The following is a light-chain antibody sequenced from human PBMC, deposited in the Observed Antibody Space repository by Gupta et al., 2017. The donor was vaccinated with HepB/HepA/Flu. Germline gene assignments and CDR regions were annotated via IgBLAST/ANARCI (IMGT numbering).Light chain of an antibody. CDR2: GAS. V-gene: IGKV1-17*01. CDR3: RQHNSSPWT. CDR1: QGIRDG. Sequence: DIQLTQSPSSLSASVGDRLTITCRASQGIRDGLGWFQQKPGKAPKRLIYGASKWERGVPSRFSGSGSGTEFTLTISSLQPEDFATYYCRQHNSSPWTFGEGTKVEIK. J-gene: IGKJ1*01.